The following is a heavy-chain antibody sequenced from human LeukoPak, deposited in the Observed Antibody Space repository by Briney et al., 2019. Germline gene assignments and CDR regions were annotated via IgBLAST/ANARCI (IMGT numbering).Heavy chain of an antibody. CDR1: GFTFGSYA. J-gene: IGHJ5*02. Sequence: PGGPLRLSCAASGFTFGSYAMSWVRQAPGKGLEWVSAITGGGGNTYYADSVKGRFTISRDNSKNTLYLQMNSLRAEDTAVYYCARDRDELGYDSSGYYLTNWFDPWGQGTLVTVSP. V-gene: IGHV3-23*01. D-gene: IGHD3-22*01. CDR2: ITGGGGNT. CDR3: ARDRDELGYDSSGYYLTNWFDP.